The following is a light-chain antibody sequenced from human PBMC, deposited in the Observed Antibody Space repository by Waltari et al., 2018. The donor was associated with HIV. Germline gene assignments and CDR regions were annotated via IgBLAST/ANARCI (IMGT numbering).Light chain of an antibody. CDR1: QSVSGN. J-gene: IGKJ1*01. CDR2: GAA. CDR3: QQYNVWPPWT. Sequence: ELVMTQSPATQSVSPGERATLSCRASQSVSGNLAWYQQKPGQAPRLLIYGAATRATGIPARFSGSGSGTEFTLSISSLQSEDFAVYYCQQYNVWPPWTFGQGTEVEIK. V-gene: IGKV3-15*01.